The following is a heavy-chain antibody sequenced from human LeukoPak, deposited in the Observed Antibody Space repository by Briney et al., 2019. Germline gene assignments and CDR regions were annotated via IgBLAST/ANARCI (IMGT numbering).Heavy chain of an antibody. CDR3: ARLKYYDFWSGYYPRYFDY. V-gene: IGHV3-66*02. Sequence: PGGSLRLSCAAFGFTVSSNYMSWVRQAPGKGLEWVSVIYSGGSTYYADSVKGRFTISRDNSKNPLYLQMNSLRAEDTAVYYCARLKYYDFWSGYYPRYFDYWGQGTLVTVSS. D-gene: IGHD3-3*01. CDR1: GFTVSSNY. CDR2: IYSGGST. J-gene: IGHJ4*02.